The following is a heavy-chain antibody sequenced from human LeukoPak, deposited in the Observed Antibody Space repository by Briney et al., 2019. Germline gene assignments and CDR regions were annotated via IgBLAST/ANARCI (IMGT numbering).Heavy chain of an antibody. CDR1: GGSFSGYY. Sequence: PSETLSLTCAVYGGSFSGYYWSWIRQPPGKGLEWIGEINHSGSTNYNPSLKSRVTISVDTSKNQFSLKLSSVTAADTAVYYCARGHGSGSYRYYYYYYYMDVWGKGTTVTISS. V-gene: IGHV4-34*01. CDR3: ARGHGSGSYRYYYYYYYMDV. J-gene: IGHJ6*03. D-gene: IGHD3-10*01. CDR2: INHSGST.